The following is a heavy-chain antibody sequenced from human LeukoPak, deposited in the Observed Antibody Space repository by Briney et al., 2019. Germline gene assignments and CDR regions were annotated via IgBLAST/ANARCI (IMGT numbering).Heavy chain of an antibody. CDR1: GYTFTGYY. Sequence: ASVKVSCKASGYTFTGYYMHWVRQAPGQGLEWMGWINPNSGGTNYAQKFQGRVTMTRDTSTSTAYMELSRLRSDDTAVYYCARERAGAAHFDYWGQGTLVTVSP. J-gene: IGHJ4*02. V-gene: IGHV1-2*02. CDR3: ARERAGAAHFDY. D-gene: IGHD2-15*01. CDR2: INPNSGGT.